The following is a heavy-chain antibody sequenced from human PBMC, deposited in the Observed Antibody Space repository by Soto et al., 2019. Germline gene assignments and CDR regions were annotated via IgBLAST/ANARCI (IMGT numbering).Heavy chain of an antibody. D-gene: IGHD4-17*01. V-gene: IGHV3-15*07. Sequence: GGSLRLSCAVSGFIFSNAWMNWVRQTPGKGLEWVGRLKGKSDGGTTDYADLVKGRFTISGDDSKNTVFLQMNSLEIEDTAIYYCATSGTMVYGDSTRPHFDYWGQGPLVTVSS. CDR3: ATSGTMVYGDSTRPHFDY. CDR2: LKGKSDGGTT. CDR1: GFIFSNAW. J-gene: IGHJ4*02.